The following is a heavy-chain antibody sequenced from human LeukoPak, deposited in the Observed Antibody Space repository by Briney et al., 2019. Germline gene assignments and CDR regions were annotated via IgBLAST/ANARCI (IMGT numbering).Heavy chain of an antibody. Sequence: GESLKISCKGSGYSFTSYWIGWVRQMPGKGLEWLAIIYPGDSGTRYSPSFQGQVTISADKSISTAYLQWSSLKASDTAMYYCARRRDGYNQVYFDYWDQGTLVTVSS. CDR2: IYPGDSGT. D-gene: IGHD5-24*01. CDR3: ARRRDGYNQVYFDY. CDR1: GYSFTSYW. J-gene: IGHJ4*02. V-gene: IGHV5-51*01.